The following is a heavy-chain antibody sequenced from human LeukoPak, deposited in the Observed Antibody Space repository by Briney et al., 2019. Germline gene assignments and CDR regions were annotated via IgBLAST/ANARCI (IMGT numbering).Heavy chain of an antibody. D-gene: IGHD3-10*01. CDR2: IRGDENEI. CDR1: GFTFSSHW. Sequence: GGSLRLSCEASGFTFSSHWMHWVRQVPGKGLVWVARIRGDENEIDYADSVKGRFTISRDNAKNTLYLQMSSLRVEDTAVYFCARGHVPGSTRHWDFWGQGTLVTVSS. V-gene: IGHV3-74*01. J-gene: IGHJ4*02. CDR3: ARGHVPGSTRHWDF.